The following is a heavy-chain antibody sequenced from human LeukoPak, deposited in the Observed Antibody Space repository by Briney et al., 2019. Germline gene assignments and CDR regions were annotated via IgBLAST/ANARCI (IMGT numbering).Heavy chain of an antibody. J-gene: IGHJ4*02. CDR1: GGPISRYY. D-gene: IGHD3-9*01. CDR2: IYYSGST. V-gene: IGHV4-59*01. CDR3: ARGGYDILTGSGFFDY. Sequence: PSETLSLTCTVSGGPISRYYWSWLRQPPGKGLEWVGYIYYSGSTNYYPSLKSRVTISVDTSKNQFSLKLSSVTAADTAVYCFARGGYDILTGSGFFDYWGQGTLVTVSS.